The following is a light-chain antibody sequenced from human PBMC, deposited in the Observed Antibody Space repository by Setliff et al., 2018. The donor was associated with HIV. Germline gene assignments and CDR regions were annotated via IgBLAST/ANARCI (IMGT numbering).Light chain of an antibody. CDR3: CSYAGSGTLYV. CDR1: SSDVGAYNY. J-gene: IGLJ1*01. Sequence: QSALAQPASVSGSPGQSITISCTGTSSDVGAYNYVSWYQQHPGKAPKLMIYEVTKRPSGVSNRFSGSKSANTASLTISGLQAEDEADYYCCSYAGSGTLYVFGTGTKVTVL. CDR2: EVT. V-gene: IGLV2-14*01.